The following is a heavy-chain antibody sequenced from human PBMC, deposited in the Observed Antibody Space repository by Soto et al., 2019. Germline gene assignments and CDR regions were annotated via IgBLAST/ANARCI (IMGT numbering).Heavy chain of an antibody. D-gene: IGHD3-10*01. CDR1: GFTFSTYG. Sequence: GGSLRLSCAASGFTFSTYGMMWVRQAPNEGLEWVSSISDSGYDTWYADSVKGRFTISRDNAKNSLYLQMNSLRAEDTAVYYCARDRFGELVFDYWGQGTLVTVSS. V-gene: IGHV3-21*01. CDR3: ARDRFGELVFDY. J-gene: IGHJ4*02. CDR2: ISDSGYDT.